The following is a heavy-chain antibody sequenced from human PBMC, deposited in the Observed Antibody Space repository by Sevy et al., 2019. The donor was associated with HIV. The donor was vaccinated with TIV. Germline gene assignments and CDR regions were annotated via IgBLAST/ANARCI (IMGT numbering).Heavy chain of an antibody. D-gene: IGHD2-2*01. CDR2: IYTSGST. CDR3: ARGDIVVVPRYYYGMDV. CDR1: GGSISSYY. Sequence: SETLSLTCTVSGGSISSYYWSWIRQPAGKGLEWIGRIYTSGSTNYNPSLKSRVTMSVDTSKNQFSLKLSSVTAADTAVYYCARGDIVVVPRYYYGMDVWGQGTMVTVSS. J-gene: IGHJ6*02. V-gene: IGHV4-4*07.